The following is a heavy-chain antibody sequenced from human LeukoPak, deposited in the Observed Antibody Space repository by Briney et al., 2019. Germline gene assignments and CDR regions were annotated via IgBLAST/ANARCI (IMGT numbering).Heavy chain of an antibody. CDR1: GFSLSTSGMC. V-gene: IGHV2-70*01. D-gene: IGHD6-13*01. Sequence: SGPALVKPTQTLTLTCTFSGFSLSTSGMCVSWIRQPPGKALEWLALIEWDDDKYYSASLKTRLTISKDPSKNQVVLTMTNMDPVDTATYYCARMTQQLVYWYFDLWGRGTLVTVSS. CDR2: IEWDDDK. J-gene: IGHJ2*01. CDR3: ARMTQQLVYWYFDL.